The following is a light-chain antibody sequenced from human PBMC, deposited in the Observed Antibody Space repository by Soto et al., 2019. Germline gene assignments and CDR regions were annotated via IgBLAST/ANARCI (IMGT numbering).Light chain of an antibody. CDR3: QQRKRWPPT. CDR1: QNVQTY. V-gene: IGKV3-11*01. Sequence: VVLTQSPATLWFSRVERATLSCRASQNVQTYLAWYQQKPGQVPRLLIYDVSTRATGIPARFSGSGSGTDFTLTISSLEPEDFAVYYCQQRKRWPPTFGQGTRLEIK. CDR2: DVS. J-gene: IGKJ5*01.